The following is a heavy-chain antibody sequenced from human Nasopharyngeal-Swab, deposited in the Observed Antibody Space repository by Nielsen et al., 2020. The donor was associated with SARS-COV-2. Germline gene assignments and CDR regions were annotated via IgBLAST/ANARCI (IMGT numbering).Heavy chain of an antibody. J-gene: IGHJ4*02. CDR1: GGTFSNYA. V-gene: IGHV1-69*10. CDR2: IILNLGMT. CDR3: ATWGIGDGENAHATFDS. Sequence: SVKVSCKVSGGTFSNYAISWVRQAPGQGLEWMGGIILNLGMTKYAQKFKDSVIINADESTGTAYMELSSLRSEDTAVYYCATWGIGDGENAHATFDSWGQGTQVTVSS. D-gene: IGHD3-16*01.